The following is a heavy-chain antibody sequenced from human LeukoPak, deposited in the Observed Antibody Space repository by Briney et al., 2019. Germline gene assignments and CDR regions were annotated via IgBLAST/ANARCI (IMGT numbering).Heavy chain of an antibody. Sequence: PSETLSLTCAVYGGSFSGYYWSWIRQPPGKGLEWIGEINHSGSTNYNPSLKSRVTISVDTSKNQFSLKLSSVTAADTAVYYCARDGGWFDFDYWGQGTLVTVSS. CDR1: GGSFSGYY. V-gene: IGHV4-34*01. CDR2: INHSGST. CDR3: ARDGGWFDFDY. J-gene: IGHJ4*02. D-gene: IGHD3-10*01.